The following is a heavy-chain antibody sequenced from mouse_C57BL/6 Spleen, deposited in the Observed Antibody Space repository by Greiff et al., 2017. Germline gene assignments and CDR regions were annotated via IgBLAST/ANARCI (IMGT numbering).Heavy chain of an antibody. CDR3: ARRGITTGGEWYFDG. CDR1: GYTFNSYW. Sequence: VQLQQPGAELVLPGASVKLSCKASGYTFNSYWMHWVKQRPGQGLEWIGEIDPSDSYTNYTHKFKGQFTLTVDNSSSTSYMQLSSLTSEDSAGYYCARRGITTGGEWYFDGWGTGTMVTVS. D-gene: IGHD1-1*01. V-gene: IGHV1-69*01. CDR2: IDPSDSYT. J-gene: IGHJ1*03.